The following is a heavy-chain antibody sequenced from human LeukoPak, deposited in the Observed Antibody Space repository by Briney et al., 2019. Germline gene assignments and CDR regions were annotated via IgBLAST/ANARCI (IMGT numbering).Heavy chain of an antibody. CDR2: FWFDGSTT. V-gene: IGHV3-33*06. J-gene: IGHJ2*01. CDR3: AKDPYYYDSSEYLRDVRGYFDL. Sequence: PGRSPRLSLAASGFTVSSYGTESARHDPSNGLEWVAVFWFDGSTTSCPDSVKGRFTISRDNSKNTLYLQMDSLRAEDTAVYYCAKDPYYYDSSEYLRDVRGYFDLWGRGTLVTVSS. CDR1: GFTVSSYG. D-gene: IGHD3-22*01.